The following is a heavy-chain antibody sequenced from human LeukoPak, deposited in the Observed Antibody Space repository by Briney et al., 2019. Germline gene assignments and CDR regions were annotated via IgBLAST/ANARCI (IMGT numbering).Heavy chain of an antibody. D-gene: IGHD6-6*01. CDR1: GGSISSYY. CDR3: ARGRYSSSFPTAFDI. J-gene: IGHJ3*02. Sequence: SETLSLTCTVSGGSISSYYWSWIRQPPGKGLEWIGYIYYSGSTNYNPSLKSRVTVSVDRSKNQFSLKLSSVTAADTAVYYCARGRYSSSFPTAFDIWGQGTMVTASS. V-gene: IGHV4-59*12. CDR2: IYYSGST.